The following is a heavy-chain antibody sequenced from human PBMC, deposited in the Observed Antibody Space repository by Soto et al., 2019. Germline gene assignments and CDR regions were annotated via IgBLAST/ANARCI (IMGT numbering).Heavy chain of an antibody. CDR3: ARHVAKRGYSGYDNYYYYYYMDV. Sequence: SETLSLTCTVSGGSISSSSYYWGWIRQPPGKGLEWIGSIYYSGSTYYNPSLKSRVTISVDTSKNQFSLKLSSVTAADTAVYYCARHVAKRGYSGYDNYYYYYYMDVWGKGTTVTVSS. CDR1: GGSISSSSYY. V-gene: IGHV4-39*01. CDR2: IYYSGST. J-gene: IGHJ6*03. D-gene: IGHD5-12*01.